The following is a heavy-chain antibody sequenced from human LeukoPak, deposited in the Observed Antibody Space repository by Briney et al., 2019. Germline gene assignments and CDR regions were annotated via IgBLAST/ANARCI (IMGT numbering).Heavy chain of an antibody. V-gene: IGHV4-30-4*01. CDR2: IYYSGST. D-gene: IGHD2-2*01. Sequence: PSQTLSLTCTVSGGSISSGDYYWSWIRQPPGKGLEWIGYIYYSGSTYCNPSLKSRVTISVDTSKNQFSLKLSSVTAPDTAVYYCAREGVVVPAAMNGFDPWGQGTLVTVSS. CDR3: AREGVVVPAAMNGFDP. J-gene: IGHJ5*02. CDR1: GGSISSGDYY.